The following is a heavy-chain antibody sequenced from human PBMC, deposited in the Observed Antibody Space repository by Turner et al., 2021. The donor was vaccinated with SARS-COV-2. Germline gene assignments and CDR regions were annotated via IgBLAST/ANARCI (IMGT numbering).Heavy chain of an antibody. V-gene: IGHV1-69*01. D-gene: IGHD6-25*01. CDR3: AGFGGGYVFDY. J-gene: IGHJ4*02. Sequence: QVQLVQSGAEVKKPESSVKVSCKAYGGTFSRYATSWVRRAPGQGRGCMGGLIPIFRTPNYAQKFQGRVTIPADGSTSTAYMELSSLKSEDTALYYCAGFGGGYVFDYWGQGSLVTVSS. CDR2: LIPIFRTP. CDR1: GGTFSRYA.